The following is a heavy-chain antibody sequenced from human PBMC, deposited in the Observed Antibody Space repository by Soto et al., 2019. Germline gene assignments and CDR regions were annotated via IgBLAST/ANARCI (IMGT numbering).Heavy chain of an antibody. Sequence: QVQLVQSGAEVKKPGSSVKVSCKASGGTFSSYAISWVRQAPGQGLEWMGGIIPIFGTANYAQKFQGRVTVTADESTSKAYMELSSLRSECTAVYYWGRVRSWFGELSGYFDYWGQGTLVTVSS. D-gene: IGHD3-10*01. CDR3: GRVRSWFGELSGYFDY. V-gene: IGHV1-69*01. CDR1: GGTFSSYA. CDR2: IIPIFGTA. J-gene: IGHJ4*02.